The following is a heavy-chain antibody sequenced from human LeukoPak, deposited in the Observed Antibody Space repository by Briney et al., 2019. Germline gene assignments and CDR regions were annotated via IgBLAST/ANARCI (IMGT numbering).Heavy chain of an antibody. V-gene: IGHV3-11*01. CDR2: ISSSGSTI. Sequence: GGSLRLSCAASGFTFSDYYMSWIRQAPGKGLEWVSYISSSGSTIYYADSVKGRFTISRDNSKNTLYLQMNSLRAEDTAVYYCAKKYSTGLDPWGQGTLVTVSS. D-gene: IGHD1-26*01. J-gene: IGHJ5*02. CDR1: GFTFSDYY. CDR3: AKKYSTGLDP.